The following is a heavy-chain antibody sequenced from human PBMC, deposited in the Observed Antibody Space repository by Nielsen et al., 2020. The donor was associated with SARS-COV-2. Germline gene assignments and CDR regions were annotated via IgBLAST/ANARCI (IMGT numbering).Heavy chain of an antibody. J-gene: IGHJ6*02. Sequence: GESLKISCAASGFTFSSYGMHWVRQAPGKGLEWVAVIWYDGSNKYYADSVKGRFTISRDNSKNTLYLQMNSLRAEDTAVYYCARDLQYYGMDVWGQGTTVTVSS. V-gene: IGHV3-33*01. CDR3: ARDLQYYGMDV. CDR2: IWYDGSNK. CDR1: GFTFSSYG.